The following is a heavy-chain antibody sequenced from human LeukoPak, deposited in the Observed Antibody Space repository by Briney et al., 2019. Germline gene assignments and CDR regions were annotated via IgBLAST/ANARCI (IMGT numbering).Heavy chain of an antibody. V-gene: IGHV3-23*01. CDR2: INGGGDDT. CDR1: GFTFSSYA. CDR3: AKEGSSGWYDYYGLEV. Sequence: GGSLRLSCAASGFTFSSYAMSWVRQAPGKGPEWVSVINGGGDDTYYADSVKGRFTISRDNSKHTLYLQMTSLGVGDTAVYYCAKEGSSGWYDYYGLEVWGQGTTVTVSS. J-gene: IGHJ6*02. D-gene: IGHD6-19*01.